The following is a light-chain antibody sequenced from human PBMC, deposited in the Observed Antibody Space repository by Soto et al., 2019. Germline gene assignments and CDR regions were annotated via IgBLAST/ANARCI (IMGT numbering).Light chain of an antibody. CDR3: QQSYSTPWT. CDR2: AAS. Sequence: DFPVSQSPSSLSASVGDRVTITCRASQRINNYLNWYQHKPGKAPKLLIHAASSLQTGVPSRFSGSASGTDFTLTIVSLQPEDSAIYYCQQSYSTPWTFGHGTKVEI. V-gene: IGKV1-39*01. CDR1: QRINNY. J-gene: IGKJ1*01.